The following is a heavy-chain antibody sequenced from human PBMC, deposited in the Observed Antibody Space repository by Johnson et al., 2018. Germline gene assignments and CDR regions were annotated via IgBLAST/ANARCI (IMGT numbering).Heavy chain of an antibody. J-gene: IGHJ5*02. CDR3: ARGGVVDWFDP. Sequence: VQLVESGGGLVQPGGSLRLSCAASGSTFVYYWMSWVRQAPGKGLEWVANIKEDGSEKHYVDSVKGRFTISRDNAKNILYLQMNNLRVEDTAVYYCARGGVVDWFDPRGQGTLVTVSS. D-gene: IGHD2-15*01. V-gene: IGHV3-7*01. CDR1: GSTFVYYW. CDR2: IKEDGSEK.